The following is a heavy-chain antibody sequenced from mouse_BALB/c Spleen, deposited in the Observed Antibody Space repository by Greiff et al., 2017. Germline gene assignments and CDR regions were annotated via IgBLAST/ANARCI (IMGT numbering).Heavy chain of an antibody. CDR1: GFTFSDYY. CDR3: AREDDGYYGDYAMDY. Sequence: EVQLQESGGGLVKPGGSLKLSCAASGFTFSDYYMYWVRQTPEKRLEWVATISDGGSYTYYPDSVKGRFTISRDNAKNNLYLQMSSLKSEDTAMYYCAREDDGYYGDYAMDYWGQGTSVTVSS. J-gene: IGHJ4*01. V-gene: IGHV5-4*02. D-gene: IGHD2-3*01. CDR2: ISDGGSYT.